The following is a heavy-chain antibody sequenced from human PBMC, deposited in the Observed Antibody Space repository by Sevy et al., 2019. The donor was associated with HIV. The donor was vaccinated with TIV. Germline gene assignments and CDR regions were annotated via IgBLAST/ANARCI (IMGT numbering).Heavy chain of an antibody. D-gene: IGHD3-22*01. CDR1: GFTFSDYY. V-gene: IGHV3-11*01. CDR2: IDRSGSTI. CDR3: ARENTMIEEPGWFDP. Sequence: GGSLRLSCAASGFTFSDYYMSWIRQAPGKGLEWVSYIDRSGSTINYADSVKGRFTISRDNAKKSVYLQINSLRAEDTADYYCARENTMIEEPGWFDPWGQGTLVTVSS. J-gene: IGHJ5*02.